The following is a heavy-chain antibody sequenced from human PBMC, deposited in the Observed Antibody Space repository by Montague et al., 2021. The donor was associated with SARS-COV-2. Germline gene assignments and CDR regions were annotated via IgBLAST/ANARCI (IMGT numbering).Heavy chain of an antibody. CDR3: ARQPTRGITIFGVVTDYGMDV. J-gene: IGHJ6*02. V-gene: IGHV4-39*01. Sequence: SETLSLTCTVSGGSISSSSYYWGWIRQPPGKGLEWLGYIYYSGSTYYNSSLKSRVTISVDTSKNQFSLKLSSVTAADTAVYYCARQPTRGITIFGVVTDYGMDVWGQGTTVTVSS. CDR1: GGSISSSSYY. CDR2: IYYSGST. D-gene: IGHD3-3*01.